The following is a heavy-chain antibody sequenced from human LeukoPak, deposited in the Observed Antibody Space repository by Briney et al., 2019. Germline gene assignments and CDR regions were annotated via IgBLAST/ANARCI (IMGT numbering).Heavy chain of an antibody. CDR3: ANTMVRGAYGVY. D-gene: IGHD3-10*01. J-gene: IGHJ4*02. CDR1: GFTFSSYS. CDR2: ISSSSSYI. Sequence: GGSLRLSCAASGFTFSSYSMNWVRQAPGKGLEWVSSISSSSSYIYYADSVKGRFTISRDNAKNSLYLQINSLRAEDTAVYYCANTMVRGAYGVYWGQGTLVTVSS. V-gene: IGHV3-21*01.